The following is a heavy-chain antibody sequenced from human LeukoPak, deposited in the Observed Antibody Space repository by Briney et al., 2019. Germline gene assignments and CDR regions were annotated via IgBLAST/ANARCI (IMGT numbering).Heavy chain of an antibody. CDR2: ISGSGGST. V-gene: IGHV3-23*01. CDR3: AKEWELLNWFDP. D-gene: IGHD2-15*01. Sequence: GGSLRLSCAASGFTFSDYYMSWIRQAPGKGLEWVSAISGSGGSTYYADSVKGRFTISRDNSKNTLYLQMNSLRAEDTAVYYCAKEWELLNWFDPWGQGTLVTVSS. CDR1: GFTFSDYY. J-gene: IGHJ5*02.